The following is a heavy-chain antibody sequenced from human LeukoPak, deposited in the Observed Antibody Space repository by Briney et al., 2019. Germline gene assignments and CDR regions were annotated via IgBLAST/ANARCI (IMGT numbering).Heavy chain of an antibody. J-gene: IGHJ4*02. CDR1: GFTFSSYG. D-gene: IGHD4/OR15-4a*01. Sequence: GGSLRLSCAASGFTFSSYGMSWVRQAPGKGLEWVSGINWNGGSTGYADSVKGRFTISRDNAKNSLHLQMNSLRAEDTAVYYCARRAGAYSHPYDYWGQGTLVAVSS. V-gene: IGHV3-20*04. CDR2: INWNGGST. CDR3: ARRAGAYSHPYDY.